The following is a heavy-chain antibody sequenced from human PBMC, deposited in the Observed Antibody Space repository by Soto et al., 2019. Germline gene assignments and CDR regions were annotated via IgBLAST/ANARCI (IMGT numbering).Heavy chain of an antibody. J-gene: IGHJ4*02. Sequence: GGSLSPSWAVAAFTFAAYTMHWVRQAPGKGQGMVCLNNDSGDTTHEANSEKSRSTITKDNPKTALYLQMNRLRTDDTAQYYCAKEYASRSDTFFDYGGQGTPVTVSS. CDR1: AFTFAAYT. D-gene: IGHD6-13*01. CDR2: NNDSGDTT. CDR3: AKEYASRSDTFFDY. V-gene: IGHV3-43*01.